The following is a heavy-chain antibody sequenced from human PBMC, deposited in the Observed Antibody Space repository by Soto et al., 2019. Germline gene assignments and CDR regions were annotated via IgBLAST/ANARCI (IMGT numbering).Heavy chain of an antibody. CDR3: ARDQTDHPADY. J-gene: IGHJ4*02. CDR2: ISYDGSNK. CDR1: GFTFSSYA. Sequence: GGSLRLSCAASGFTFSSYAMYWVRQAPGKGLEWVAVISYDGSNKYYADSVKGRFTISRDNSKNTLYLQMNSLRAEDTAVYYCARDQTDHPADYWGQGTLVTVSS. V-gene: IGHV3-30-3*01.